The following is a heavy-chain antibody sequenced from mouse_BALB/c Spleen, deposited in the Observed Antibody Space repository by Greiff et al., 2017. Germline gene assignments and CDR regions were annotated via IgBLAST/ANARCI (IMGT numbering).Heavy chain of an antibody. V-gene: IGHV14-3*02. D-gene: IGHD2-1*01. Sequence: VHVKQSGAELVKPGASVKLSCTASGFNIKDTYMHWVKQRPEQGLEWIGRIDPANGNTKYDPKFQGKATITADTSSNTAYLQLSSLTSEDTAVYYCARDGNYYFDYWGQGTTRTVSS. J-gene: IGHJ2*01. CDR2: IDPANGNT. CDR1: GFNIKDTY. CDR3: ARDGNYYFDY.